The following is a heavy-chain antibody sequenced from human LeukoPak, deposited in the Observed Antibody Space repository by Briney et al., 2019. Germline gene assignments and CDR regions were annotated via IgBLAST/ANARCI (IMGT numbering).Heavy chain of an antibody. D-gene: IGHD6-13*01. CDR1: GGSINSSSYY. CDR2: IYYTGNT. Sequence: SETLSLTCTVSGGSINSSSYYWGWIRQPPGKGLEWIGTIYYTGNTYYNPSLKSRVTISVDTSKNQFSLNLRTVTAADTAVYYCARLRIAAGDIFVYWGQGTLVTVSS. CDR3: ARLRIAAGDIFVY. J-gene: IGHJ4*02. V-gene: IGHV4-39*01.